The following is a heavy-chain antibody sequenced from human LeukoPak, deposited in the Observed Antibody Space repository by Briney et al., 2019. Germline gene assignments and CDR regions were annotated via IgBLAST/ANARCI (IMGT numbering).Heavy chain of an antibody. J-gene: IGHJ4*02. Sequence: GGSLRLSYAASGFTFSSYWMHWVRQAPGKGLVWVSCINSDGSSTNYADSVKGRFTISRDNAKNTLYLQMNSLRAEDTAVYYCAREGRGGSPLDYWGQGTLVTVSS. CDR2: INSDGSST. D-gene: IGHD1-26*01. CDR1: GFTFSSYW. CDR3: AREGRGGSPLDY. V-gene: IGHV3-74*01.